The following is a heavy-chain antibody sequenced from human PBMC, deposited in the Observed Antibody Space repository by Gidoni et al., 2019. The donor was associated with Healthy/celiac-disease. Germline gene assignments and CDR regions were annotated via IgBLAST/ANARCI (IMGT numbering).Heavy chain of an antibody. V-gene: IGHV4-34*01. CDR3: ARGPVPTAMAYFDY. CDR1: GWSFSGYY. CDR2: INQSGST. J-gene: IGHJ4*02. Sequence: QVQLQQWGAGLLKPSETLSLTCAVYGWSFSGYYGSWIRKPPGKGLEWIGEINQSGSTNYNPSLKSRVTISVDTSKNQFSLKLSSVTAADTAVYYCARGPVPTAMAYFDYWGQGTLVTVSS. D-gene: IGHD5-18*01.